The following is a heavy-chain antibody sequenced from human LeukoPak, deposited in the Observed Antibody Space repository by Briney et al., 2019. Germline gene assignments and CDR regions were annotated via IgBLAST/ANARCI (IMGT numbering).Heavy chain of an antibody. J-gene: IGHJ4*02. CDR3: ARDKMPGSGSYSLPDY. CDR1: RFAFSNDA. D-gene: IGHD3-10*01. CDR2: ITSNGCST. Sequence: RGSLRPSSAPSRFAFSNDAMHWGPEAPGKGVGYVSAITSNGCSTYYTNSVKDRFTISRDNSKNKLYLQMGSLRAEDMAVYYCARDKMPGSGSYSLPDYWGQGTLVTVSS. V-gene: IGHV3-64*01.